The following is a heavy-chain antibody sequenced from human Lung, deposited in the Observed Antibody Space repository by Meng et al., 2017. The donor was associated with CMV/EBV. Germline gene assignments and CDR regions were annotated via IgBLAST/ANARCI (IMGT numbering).Heavy chain of an antibody. D-gene: IGHD1-1*01. CDR2: IHHSGST. V-gene: IGHV4-39*07. Sequence: SETLSLTCTVSGGSISSSSYYWGWIRQPPGKGLEWIGEIHHSGSTNYSPSPRSRVTISVDTSKNQFSLGLSSVTAADTAVYYCARGSGKFVPGPSKKPSYSDYXGQGXLVTVSS. CDR1: GGSISSSSYY. CDR3: ARGSGKFVPGPSKKPSYSDY. J-gene: IGHJ4*02.